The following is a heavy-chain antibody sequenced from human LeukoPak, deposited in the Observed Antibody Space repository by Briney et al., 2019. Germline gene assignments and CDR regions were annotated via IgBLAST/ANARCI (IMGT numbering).Heavy chain of an antibody. V-gene: IGHV3-21*01. CDR1: GFTFSSYS. D-gene: IGHD5-18*01. CDR2: ISSSSSYI. J-gene: IGHJ4*02. Sequence: GGSLRLSCAASGFTFSSYSMDWVRQAPGKGLEWVSSISSSSSYIYYADSVKGRFTISRDNAKNSLYLQMNSLRAEDTAVYYCARAPLWSKTIDYWGQGTLVTVSS. CDR3: ARAPLWSKTIDY.